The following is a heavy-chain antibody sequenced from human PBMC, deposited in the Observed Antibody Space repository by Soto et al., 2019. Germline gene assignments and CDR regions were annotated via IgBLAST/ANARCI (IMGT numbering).Heavy chain of an antibody. CDR2: IYTGGST. D-gene: IGHD3-3*01. J-gene: IGHJ6*02. CDR3: AKLAFWSTYYDYGLDV. V-gene: IGHV3-53*01. Sequence: GALRLSCAASDFTFSSNYMSWVRQAPGKGLEWLSVIYTGGSTYYADSVKGRFTISRDNSQNTLYLQMNSLRAEDTAVYYCAKLAFWSTYYDYGLDVWGQGTTVTVSS. CDR1: DFTFSSNY.